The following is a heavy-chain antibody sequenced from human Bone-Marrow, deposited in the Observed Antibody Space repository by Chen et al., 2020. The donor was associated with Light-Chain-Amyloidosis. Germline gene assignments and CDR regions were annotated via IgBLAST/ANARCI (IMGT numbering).Heavy chain of an antibody. D-gene: IGHD3-16*01. V-gene: IGHV3-7*01. CDR3: ARARGRAVYDY. Sequence: EVQLVESGGGLVQPGGSLRLSCAASGFTFSTSWMGWVRQAPGKGLAWVSNINPAGGETYYLDSVKGRFTISRDNARNSLYLQMNSLRAEDTAVYYCARARGRAVYDYWGQGTLLTVSS. J-gene: IGHJ4*02. CDR1: GFTFSTSW. CDR2: INPAGGET.